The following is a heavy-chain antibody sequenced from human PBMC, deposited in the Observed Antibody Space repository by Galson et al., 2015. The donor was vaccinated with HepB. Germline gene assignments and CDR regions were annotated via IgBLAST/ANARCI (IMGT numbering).Heavy chain of an antibody. CDR1: AFTFSGHS. V-gene: IGHV3-48*01. CDR2: ISSSSNPI. J-gene: IGHJ6*03. Sequence: LRLSSAASAFTFSGHSMNCVRQAPRKGLESVSYISSSSNPIYYEPCVKGRFTISRHNAKNSLYLQMNSLRAEDTAVYYCARDGGHCSGGSCYVFYYHSFVDFWGKGTTVTVSS. D-gene: IGHD2-15*01. CDR3: ARDGGHCSGGSCYVFYYHSFVDF.